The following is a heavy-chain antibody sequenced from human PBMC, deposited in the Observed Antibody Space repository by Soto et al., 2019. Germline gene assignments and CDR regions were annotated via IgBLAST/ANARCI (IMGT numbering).Heavy chain of an antibody. V-gene: IGHV4-31*03. Sequence: SETLSLTCTVSGGSISSGGYYWSWIRQHPGKGLEWIGYIYYSGSTYYNPSLKSRVTISVDTSKNQFSLKLSSVTAADTAVYYCARFSFDRDYYYYYGMDVWGQGTTVTVSS. CDR3: ARFSFDRDYYYYYGMDV. J-gene: IGHJ6*02. D-gene: IGHD3-9*01. CDR1: GGSISSGGYY. CDR2: IYYSGST.